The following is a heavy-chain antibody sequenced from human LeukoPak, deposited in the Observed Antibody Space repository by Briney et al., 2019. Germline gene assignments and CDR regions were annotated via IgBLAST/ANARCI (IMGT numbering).Heavy chain of an antibody. D-gene: IGHD6-6*01. J-gene: IGHJ4*02. Sequence: GASVKVSCKASGYTFTGYYMHWVRQAPGQGLEWMGWINPNSGGTNYAQKFQGRVTMTRDTSISTAYMELSRLRSDDTAVYYCARGTVGQYSSSSLVWYWGQGTLVTVSS. CDR2: INPNSGGT. V-gene: IGHV1-2*02. CDR3: ARGTVGQYSSSSLVWY. CDR1: GYTFTGYY.